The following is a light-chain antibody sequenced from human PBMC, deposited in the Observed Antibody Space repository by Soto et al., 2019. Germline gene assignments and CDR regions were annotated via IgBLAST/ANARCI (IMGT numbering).Light chain of an antibody. J-gene: IGLJ1*01. Sequence: SALTQPPPVSGSPGQSVAISCTGTSSDVGSYNRVSWYQQPPGTAPKVMIYEGSNRPPGGPDRFSGSKSGKKASLTFFGFQAEDEADYYCSSYTSSSTYVFGSGTKVTAL. V-gene: IGLV2-18*02. CDR2: EGS. CDR1: SSDVGSYNR. CDR3: SSYTSSSTYV.